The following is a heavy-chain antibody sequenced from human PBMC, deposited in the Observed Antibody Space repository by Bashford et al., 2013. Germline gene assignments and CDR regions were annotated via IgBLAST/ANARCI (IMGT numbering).Heavy chain of an antibody. Sequence: SVKVSCKASGGTFSSYAISWVRQAPGQGLEWMGGIIPIFGTANYAQKFQGRVTITADESTSTAYMELSSLRSEDTAVYYCARGLKDIVVVPALYYYYGMDVWGQGTTVTVSS. CDR3: ARGLKDIVVVPALYYYYGMDV. J-gene: IGHJ6*02. CDR2: IIPIFGTA. V-gene: IGHV1-69*13. D-gene: IGHD2-2*01. CDR1: GGTFSSYA.